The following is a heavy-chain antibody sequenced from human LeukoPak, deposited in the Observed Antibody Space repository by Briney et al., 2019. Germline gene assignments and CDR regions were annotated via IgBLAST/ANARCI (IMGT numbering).Heavy chain of an antibody. V-gene: IGHV3-23*01. Sequence: GSLRLSCAASGFTFSTYAMTWVRQAPGKGLEWVSSLTGNGGSAYYADSVKGRFTISRDNSKNTLYLQMNSLRAEDTAVYHCARDGGSYLQPTDYWGQGTLVTVSS. CDR3: ARDGGSYLQPTDY. J-gene: IGHJ4*02. D-gene: IGHD1-26*01. CDR2: LTGNGGSA. CDR1: GFTFSTYA.